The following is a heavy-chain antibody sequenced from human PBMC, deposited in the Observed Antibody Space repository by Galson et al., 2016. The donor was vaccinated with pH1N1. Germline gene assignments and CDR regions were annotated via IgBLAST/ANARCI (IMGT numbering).Heavy chain of an antibody. V-gene: IGHV5-51*01. Sequence: QSGAEVKKPGESLKISCKGSGHKFTSSWIGWVRQMPGKGLEWMGIIYLGGSLIRYRPSFQGQVTISADKSVNIVYLEWGSLKASDTAMYYCSIQNEYGDYRGDAFGIWGQGTMVTVAS. CDR2: IYLGGSLI. D-gene: IGHD4-17*01. CDR3: SIQNEYGDYRGDAFGI. CDR1: GHKFTSSW. J-gene: IGHJ3*02.